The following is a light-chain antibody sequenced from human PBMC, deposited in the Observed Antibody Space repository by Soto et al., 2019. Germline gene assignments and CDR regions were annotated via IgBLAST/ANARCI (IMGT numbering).Light chain of an antibody. J-gene: IGKJ1*01. CDR3: QQYGSSVT. CDR2: GAS. CDR1: QSVSSSY. V-gene: IGKV3-20*01. Sequence: IVLKQSAGTLSLSPGERATLSCRASQSVSSSYLSWYQQKPGQAPRLLIYGASSRATGIPDRFIGSGSGTDFTLTICRLEPEDFAVYYCQQYGSSVTFCQGTKVDIK.